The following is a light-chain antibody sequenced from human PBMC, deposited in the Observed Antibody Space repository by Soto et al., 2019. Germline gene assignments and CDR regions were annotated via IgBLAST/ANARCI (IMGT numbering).Light chain of an antibody. CDR3: ASYTSSSTSVI. Sequence: QSVLTQPASVSGSPGQSITISCTGTSSDVGGYKYVSWYQQHPDKAPKLIIFEVSNRPSGISSRFSGSKSGNTASRTISGLQAEDEADYYCASYTSSSTSVIFGRGTKLTVL. J-gene: IGLJ2*01. V-gene: IGLV2-14*01. CDR2: EVS. CDR1: SSDVGGYKY.